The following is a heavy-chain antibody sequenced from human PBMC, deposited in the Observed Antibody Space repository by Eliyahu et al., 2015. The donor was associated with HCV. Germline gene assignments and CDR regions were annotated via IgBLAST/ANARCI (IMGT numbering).Heavy chain of an antibody. D-gene: IGHD3-22*01. Sequence: QVQLQQWGAGLLKPSETLSLTCAVXGGSFSGYYWSWIRQPPGKGLEWIGEIXHSGSTNYNPSLKXRVTISVDTSKNQFSLKLSSVTAADTAVYYCARVRYYYDSSGYPRANRGFDPWGQGTLVTVSS. J-gene: IGHJ5*02. CDR3: ARVRYYYDSSGYPRANRGFDP. CDR2: IXHSGST. V-gene: IGHV4-34*01. CDR1: GGSFSGYY.